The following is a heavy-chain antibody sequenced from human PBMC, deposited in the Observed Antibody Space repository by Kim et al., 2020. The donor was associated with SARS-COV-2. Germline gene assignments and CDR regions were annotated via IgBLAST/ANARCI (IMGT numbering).Heavy chain of an antibody. CDR2: INHSGST. CDR1: GGSFSGYY. CDR3: ARGPSATLFGYYDSSGLASMDV. D-gene: IGHD3-22*01. Sequence: SETLSLTCAVYGGSFSGYYWSWIRQPPGKGLEWIGEINHSGSTNYNPSLKSRVTISVDTSKNQFSLKLSSVTAADTAVYYCARGPSATLFGYYDSSGLASMDVWGQGTTVTVSS. V-gene: IGHV4-34*01. J-gene: IGHJ6*02.